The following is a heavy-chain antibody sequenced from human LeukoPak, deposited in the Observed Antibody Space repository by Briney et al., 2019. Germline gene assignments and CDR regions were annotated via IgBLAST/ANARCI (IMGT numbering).Heavy chain of an antibody. V-gene: IGHV4-4*07. CDR3: ARSAYSSGWTVFDY. CDR1: GGSIRSYY. Sequence: SETLSLTCTVSGGSIRSYYWSWIRQPAGKGLEWIGRIYTSGSTNYNPSLKSRVTMSVDTSKNQFSLKLSSVTAADTAVYYCARSAYSSGWTVFDYWGQGTLVTVSS. D-gene: IGHD6-19*01. J-gene: IGHJ4*02. CDR2: IYTSGST.